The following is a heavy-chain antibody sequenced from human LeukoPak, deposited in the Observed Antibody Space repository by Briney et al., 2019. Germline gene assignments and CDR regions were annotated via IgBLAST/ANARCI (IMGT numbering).Heavy chain of an antibody. CDR2: IKQDGSDK. CDR3: ARESVEMATIIGYSDY. CDR1: GFTFSSYW. V-gene: IGHV3-7*01. J-gene: IGHJ4*02. Sequence: PGGSLGLSCAASGFTFSSYWMSWVRQAPGKGLEWVANIKQDGSDKFYVDSVKGRFTISRDNAKNSLYLQMNSLRAEDTAVYYCARESVEMATIIGYSDYWGQGTLVTVSS. D-gene: IGHD5-24*01.